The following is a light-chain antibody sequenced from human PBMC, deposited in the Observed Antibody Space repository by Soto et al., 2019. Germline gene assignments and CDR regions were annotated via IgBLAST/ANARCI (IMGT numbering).Light chain of an antibody. V-gene: IGLV1-44*01. CDR2: RND. CDR1: ASNIGSNT. J-gene: IGLJ1*01. Sequence: QSVLTQSSSATGTPGQRVTISCSGSASNIGSNTVHWYRQLPGTAPKLLMYRNDQRPSGVPDRFSGSKSGTSASLAISGLQSEDEADYYCAAWDDSLDGYVFGTGTQLTVL. CDR3: AAWDDSLDGYV.